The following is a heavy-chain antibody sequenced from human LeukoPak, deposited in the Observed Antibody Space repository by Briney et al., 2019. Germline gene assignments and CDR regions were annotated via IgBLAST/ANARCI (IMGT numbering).Heavy chain of an antibody. CDR3: AREISVAYSYYMDV. V-gene: IGHV3-20*01. J-gene: IGHJ6*03. D-gene: IGHD2-15*01. Sequence: GGSLRLSCAASGFTFDDYGLSWVRQVPGKGLEWVSGLNWNGASTGYADSVKGRFTISRDNAKNSLYLQMNSLRAEDTALYHCAREISVAYSYYMDVWGKGTTVTISS. CDR2: LNWNGAST. CDR1: GFTFDDYG.